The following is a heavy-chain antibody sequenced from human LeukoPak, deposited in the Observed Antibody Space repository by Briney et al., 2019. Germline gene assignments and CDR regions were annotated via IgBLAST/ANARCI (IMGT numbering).Heavy chain of an antibody. CDR3: AKAGSIRFDY. Sequence: GGSLRLSCVASGFTFSSYWMHWVRQAPGKGLEWVSGISGRDGGAYYADSVKGRFTISRDNSKNTLYLQMNSLRAEDTAIYYCAKAGSIRFDYWGQGTLVTVSS. V-gene: IGHV3-23*01. D-gene: IGHD1-26*01. J-gene: IGHJ4*02. CDR2: ISGRDGGA. CDR1: GFTFSSYW.